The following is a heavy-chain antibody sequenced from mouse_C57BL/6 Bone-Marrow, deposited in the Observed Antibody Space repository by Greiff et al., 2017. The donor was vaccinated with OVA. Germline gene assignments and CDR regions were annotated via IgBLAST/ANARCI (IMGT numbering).Heavy chain of an antibody. CDR2: ISYSGST. CDR1: GYSITSGYD. V-gene: IGHV3-1*01. Sequence: EVQLVESGPGMVKPSQSLSLTCTVTGYSITSGYDWHWIRHFPGNKLEWMGYISYSGSTNYNPSLKSRISITHDTSKNHFFLKLNSVTTEDTATYYGAIRGRVYGYMDYWGQGTSVTVSS. J-gene: IGHJ4*01. CDR3: AIRGRVYGYMDY. D-gene: IGHD2-2*01.